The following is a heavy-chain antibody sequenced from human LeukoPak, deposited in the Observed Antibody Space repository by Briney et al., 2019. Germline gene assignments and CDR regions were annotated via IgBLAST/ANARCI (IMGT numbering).Heavy chain of an antibody. CDR3: ARETCGGDCSLDY. V-gene: IGHV4-61*02. J-gene: IGHJ4*02. CDR1: GDSISSGSYY. D-gene: IGHD2-21*01. Sequence: SETLSLTCTVSGDSISSGSYYWSWIPQPAGKGLEWIGRIYTSGSTNYNPSLKSRVTISVDTSKNQFSLKLSSVTAADTAVYYCARETCGGDCSLDYWGQGTLVTVSS. CDR2: IYTSGST.